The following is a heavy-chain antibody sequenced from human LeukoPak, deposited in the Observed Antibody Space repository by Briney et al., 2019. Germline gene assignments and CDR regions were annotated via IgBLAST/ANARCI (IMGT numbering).Heavy chain of an antibody. J-gene: IGHJ3*02. Sequence: GGSLRLSSAASGFTFSDYYMSWIRQAPGKGLEWVSYISSSGSTIYYADSVRGRFTISRDNAKNSLYLQMNSLRAEDTAVYYCARPPGYYDIWAFDIWGQGTMVTVSS. CDR2: ISSSGSTI. CDR1: GFTFSDYY. D-gene: IGHD3-9*01. V-gene: IGHV3-11*04. CDR3: ARPPGYYDIWAFDI.